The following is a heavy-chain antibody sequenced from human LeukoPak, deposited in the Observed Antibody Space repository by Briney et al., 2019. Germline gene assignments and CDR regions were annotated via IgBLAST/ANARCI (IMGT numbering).Heavy chain of an antibody. J-gene: IGHJ4*02. Sequence: PSETLSLTCAVHGGSFIDYYWSWIRQPPGKGLEWIGDINHSGSTNYNPSLKSRVTISVDTSKNQFSLKLSSVTAADTAVYYCARGVHDGYNKPYFDYWGQGTLVTVSS. CDR2: INHSGST. CDR1: GGSFIDYY. D-gene: IGHD5-24*01. CDR3: ARGVHDGYNKPYFDY. V-gene: IGHV4-34*01.